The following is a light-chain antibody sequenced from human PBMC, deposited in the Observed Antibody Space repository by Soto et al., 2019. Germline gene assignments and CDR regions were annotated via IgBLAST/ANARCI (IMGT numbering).Light chain of an antibody. CDR3: QQYYSTPPIT. J-gene: IGKJ5*01. CDR2: WAS. Sequence: DIVMTQSPDSLAVSLGERATINCKSSQSVLYSSNSKNYLAWYQQKPGQPPKLLIYWASTRESGVPDRFSGSGSGTDFTLTISSLQDEDVAVYYCQQYYSTPPITFGQGTRLEIK. CDR1: QSVLYSSNSKNY. V-gene: IGKV4-1*01.